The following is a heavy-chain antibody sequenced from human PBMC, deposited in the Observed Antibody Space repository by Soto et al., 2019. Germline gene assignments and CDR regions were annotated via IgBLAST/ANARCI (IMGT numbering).Heavy chain of an antibody. CDR2: IYYSGST. CDR3: ARQKAAGTFTYYFDN. V-gene: IGHV4-31*03. J-gene: IGHJ4*02. Sequence: QVQLQESGPGLVRPSQTLSLTCSVPGDSINNGGYYWAWIRQYPGKGLEWIGYIYYSGSTHHNPSLKSRDTISLDTSKNQFSLILSSVTAADTAVYYCARQKAAGTFTYYFDNWGQGTLVTVSS. D-gene: IGHD6-13*01. CDR1: GDSINNGGYY.